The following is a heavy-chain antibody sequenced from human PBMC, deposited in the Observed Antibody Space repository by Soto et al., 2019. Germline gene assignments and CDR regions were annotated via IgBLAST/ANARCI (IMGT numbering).Heavy chain of an antibody. J-gene: IGHJ4*02. CDR2: IKSKTDGGTT. D-gene: IGHD6-19*01. CDR1: GFTFSNVW. Sequence: EVQLVESGGGLVKPGGSLRLSCAASGFTFSNVWMNWVRQAPGKGLEWVGRIKSKTDGGTTDYAAPVKGRCTISRDDSKNTLYLQMHSLKTEDTAVYYCTPLALKYSSGWYEFSDWGQGTLVTVSS. V-gene: IGHV3-15*07. CDR3: TPLALKYSSGWYEFSD.